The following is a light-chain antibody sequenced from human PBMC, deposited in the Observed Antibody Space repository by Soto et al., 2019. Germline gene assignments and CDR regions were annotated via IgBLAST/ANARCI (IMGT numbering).Light chain of an antibody. CDR1: SSDVGGYNY. V-gene: IGLV2-14*01. J-gene: IGLJ1*01. Sequence: QSVLTQPASVSGSPGQSITISCTGTSSDVGGYNYVSWYQHHPGKAPKLLIYEVSYRPSGVSDRFSGSKSANTASLTISGLQAEDEADHYCSSYTSGSLRVFGTGTKVTVL. CDR3: SSYTSGSLRV. CDR2: EVS.